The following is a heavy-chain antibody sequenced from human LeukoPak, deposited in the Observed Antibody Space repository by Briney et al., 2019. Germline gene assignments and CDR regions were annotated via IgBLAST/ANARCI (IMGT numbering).Heavy chain of an antibody. V-gene: IGHV3-7*01. CDR1: RLSHLRDW. CDR3: ARDYYWGADRPSDAFDI. D-gene: IGHD3-22*01. CDR2: INEDGSQK. J-gene: IGHJ3*02. Sequence: GWSVRLSWASTRLSHLRDWLGWARQAAGKGLEWVANINEDGSQKYYVDSVKGRFTISRDNAKNSLYLQMNSLRAEDTAVYYCARDYYWGADRPSDAFDIWGQGTMVTVSS.